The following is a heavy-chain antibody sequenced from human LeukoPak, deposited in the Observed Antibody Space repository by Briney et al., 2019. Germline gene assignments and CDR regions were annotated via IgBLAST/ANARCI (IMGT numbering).Heavy chain of an antibody. CDR1: GLTFSDSI. Sequence: GGSLRLSCAASGLTFSDSIIHWVHQASGKGLEWVGRIRGKADSYATGYAASVKGRFIVSRDDSRNTAYLQMNSLTTEDTALYYCSRQLSGTGATDYWGQGTLVTVSS. V-gene: IGHV3-73*01. J-gene: IGHJ4*02. CDR3: SRQLSGTGATDY. CDR2: IRGKADSYAT. D-gene: IGHD1-1*01.